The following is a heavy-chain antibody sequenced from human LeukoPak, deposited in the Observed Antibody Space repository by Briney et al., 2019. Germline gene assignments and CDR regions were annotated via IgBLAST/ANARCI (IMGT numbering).Heavy chain of an antibody. CDR1: GYTFTSYD. J-gene: IGHJ5*02. D-gene: IGHD3-22*01. CDR3: ARGYSHHYDSSGSSNWFDP. CDR2: MNPNSGNA. Sequence: ASVKVSCKASGYTFTSYDINWVRQATGQGLEWMGWMNPNSGNAGYAQKFQGRVTMTRNTSISTAYMELSSLRSEDTAVYYCARGYSHHYDSSGSSNWFDPWGQGTLVTVSS. V-gene: IGHV1-8*01.